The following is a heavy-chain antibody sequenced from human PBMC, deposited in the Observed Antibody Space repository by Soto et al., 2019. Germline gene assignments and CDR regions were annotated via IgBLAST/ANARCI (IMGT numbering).Heavy chain of an antibody. D-gene: IGHD4-17*01. CDR3: AREYGDYGGIDY. CDR1: GGSFSGYY. V-gene: IGHV4-34*01. CDR2: INHSGST. Sequence: QVQLQQWGAGLLKPSETLSLTCAVYGGSFSGYYWSWIRQPPGKGLEWIGEINHSGSTNYNPSLKSRVTISVDTSKNQFSLKLSSVTAADTAVYYCAREYGDYGGIDYWGQGTLVTVSS. J-gene: IGHJ4*02.